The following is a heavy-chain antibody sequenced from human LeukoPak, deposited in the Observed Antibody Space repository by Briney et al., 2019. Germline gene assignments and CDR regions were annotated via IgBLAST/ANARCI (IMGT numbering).Heavy chain of an antibody. J-gene: IGHJ4*02. Sequence: PGGSLRLSCAASGFTFSNYNMNWVRQPPGKGLQWVSYISSSSNIIYYADSVKGRFTISRDNAKNSLFLQMNSLRAEDTAVYYCTRDTFGARDSWGQGTLVTVSS. V-gene: IGHV3-48*01. D-gene: IGHD3-10*01. CDR2: ISSSSNII. CDR1: GFTFSNYN. CDR3: TRDTFGARDS.